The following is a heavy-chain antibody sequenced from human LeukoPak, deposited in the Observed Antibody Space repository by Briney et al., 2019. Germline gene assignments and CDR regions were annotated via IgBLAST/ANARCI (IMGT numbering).Heavy chain of an antibody. CDR1: GFTFSSYG. J-gene: IGHJ4*02. V-gene: IGHV3-7*04. D-gene: IGHD5-18*01. CDR3: AMGYSYVFY. Sequence: GGSLRLSCAASGFTFSSYGMSWAPQAPGKGLEWVANIKLDGSETNYVDSVKGRFTISRDNAKNSLFLQMNSLRAEDTAVYYCAMGYSYVFYWGQGTLVSVSS. CDR2: IKLDGSET.